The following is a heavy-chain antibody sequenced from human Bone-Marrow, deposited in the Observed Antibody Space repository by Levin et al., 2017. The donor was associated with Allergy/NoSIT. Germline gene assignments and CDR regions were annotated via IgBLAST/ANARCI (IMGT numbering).Heavy chain of an antibody. CDR1: GGSFSGYY. CDR3: ARAPHDTVTTSGDYYYGMDV. CDR2: INHSGST. J-gene: IGHJ6*02. Sequence: SETLSLTCAVYGGSFSGYYWSWIRQPPGKGLEWIGEINHSGSTNYNPSLKSRVTISVDTSKNQFSLKLSSVTAADTAVYYCARAPHDTVTTSGDYYYGMDVWGQGTTVTVSS. D-gene: IGHD4-11*01. V-gene: IGHV4-34*01.